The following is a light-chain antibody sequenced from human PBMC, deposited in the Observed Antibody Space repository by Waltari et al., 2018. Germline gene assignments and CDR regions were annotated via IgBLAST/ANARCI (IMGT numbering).Light chain of an antibody. CDR1: QSLFYNSNNQNY. J-gene: IGKJ4*01. CDR3: QQYYSTFLT. Sequence: DIVMTQSPASLTVSLGDRATINCKSSQSLFYNSNNQNYLAWYQQKPGQPPKVLIYWASTRESGVPERFSGSGSGTDFTLTITNLQPEDVAVYYCQQYYSTFLTFGGGTKVE. CDR2: WAS. V-gene: IGKV4-1*01.